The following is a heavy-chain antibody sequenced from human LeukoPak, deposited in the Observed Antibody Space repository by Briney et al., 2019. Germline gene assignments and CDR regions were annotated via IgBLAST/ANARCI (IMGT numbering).Heavy chain of an antibody. J-gene: IGHJ4*02. D-gene: IGHD3-10*01. Sequence: PGGSLRLSCAASGFTFRDYSMNWVRQAPGKGLEWVSTISSTSSHIYYADSVKGRFTISRDNAKNSLYLQMNSLRAEDTAVYFCARKYYGAGIYCPDYWGQGTLVTVSS. V-gene: IGHV3-21*01. CDR1: GFTFRDYS. CDR3: ARKYYGAGIYCPDY. CDR2: ISSTSSHI.